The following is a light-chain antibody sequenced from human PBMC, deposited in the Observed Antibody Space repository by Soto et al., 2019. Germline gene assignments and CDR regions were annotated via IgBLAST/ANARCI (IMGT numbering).Light chain of an antibody. J-gene: IGKJ4*01. CDR1: QGIAPY. V-gene: IGKV1-27*01. Sequence: DVQMTQSPSSLSASVGDRVTITCRASQGIAPYLAWFQQKPGKVPKLLIYAASTLQSGVPSRFSGSGSGTDFTLTISSLQPEDVATYYCQKYNSAPRTFVGGTKVEIK. CDR3: QKYNSAPRT. CDR2: AAS.